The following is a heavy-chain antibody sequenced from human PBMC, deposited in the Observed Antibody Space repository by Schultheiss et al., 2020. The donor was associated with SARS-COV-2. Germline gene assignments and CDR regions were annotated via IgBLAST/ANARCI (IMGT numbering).Heavy chain of an antibody. D-gene: IGHD6-19*01. CDR2: ISYDGSNK. CDR1: GFTFSSYG. CDR3: AKGLKQWLSLVDY. Sequence: GGSLRLSCAASGFTFSSYGMHWVRQAPGKGLEWVAVISYDGSNKYYADSVKGRFTISRDNSKNTLYLQMNSLRAEDTAVYYCAKGLKQWLSLVDYWGQGTLVTVSS. J-gene: IGHJ4*02. V-gene: IGHV3-30*18.